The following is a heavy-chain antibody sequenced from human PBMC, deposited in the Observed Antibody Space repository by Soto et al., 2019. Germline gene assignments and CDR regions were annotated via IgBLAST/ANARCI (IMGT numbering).Heavy chain of an antibody. CDR3: SREGTRGGLLNWFDP. Sequence: EVQLVESGGGLVQPGGSLRLSCAASGFTFSSYSMNWVRQAPGKGLELVSYISSSSSTLYYADSVKGRFTFSRDNAKNARYRQMNSLRDEDTAVYYCSREGTRGGLLNWFDPWGQGTLVTVSS. J-gene: IGHJ5*02. CDR1: GFTFSSYS. D-gene: IGHD3-10*01. CDR2: ISSSSSTL. V-gene: IGHV3-48*02.